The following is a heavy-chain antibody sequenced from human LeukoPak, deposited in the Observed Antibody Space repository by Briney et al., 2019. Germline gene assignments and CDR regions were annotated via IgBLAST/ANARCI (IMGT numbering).Heavy chain of an antibody. CDR1: GGSFSGYY. D-gene: IGHD6-13*01. J-gene: IGHJ5*02. V-gene: IGHV4-34*01. CDR2: INHSGSA. CDR3: ARGSDRSRFDP. Sequence: PSETLSLTCAVYGGSFSGYYWSWIRQPPGKGLEWIGEINHSGSANYNPSLKSRVTISVDTSKNQFSLKLSSVTAADTAVYYCARGSDRSRFDPWGQGTLVTVSS.